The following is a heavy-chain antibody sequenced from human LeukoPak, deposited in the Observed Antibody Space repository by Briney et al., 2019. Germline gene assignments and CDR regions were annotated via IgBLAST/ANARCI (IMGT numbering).Heavy chain of an antibody. CDR1: GGSITSYY. CDR2: IYYSGST. CDR3: ARDAEYNWFDP. Sequence: SETLSLTCTVSGGSITSYYWSWIRQPPGKGLEWTGYIYYSGSTKYNPSLKSRVTMSLDTSKNQFSLELSSVTAADTAVYYCARDAEYNWFDPWGQGTLVTVSS. J-gene: IGHJ5*02. V-gene: IGHV4-59*01.